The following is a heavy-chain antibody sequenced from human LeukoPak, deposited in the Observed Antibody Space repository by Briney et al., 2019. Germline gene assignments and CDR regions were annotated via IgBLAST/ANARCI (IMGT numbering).Heavy chain of an antibody. CDR1: GGSFSGYY. D-gene: IGHD3-10*01. CDR2: INYSGST. J-gene: IGHJ1*01. Sequence: SETLSLTCAVYGGSFSGYYWSWIREPPGKGLEWIGEINYSGSTNYNPSLKSRVTISVDTSKSQFSLKLSSVPAADTAVYHCPRDNAVRGVHAEYFQHWRQATLVTDSS. CDR3: PRDNAVRGVHAEYFQH. V-gene: IGHV4-34*01.